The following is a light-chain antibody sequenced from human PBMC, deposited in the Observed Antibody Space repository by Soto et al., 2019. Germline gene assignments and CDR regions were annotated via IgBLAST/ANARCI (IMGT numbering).Light chain of an antibody. CDR2: RNN. J-gene: IGLJ3*02. Sequence: QTVVTRPPSLSGTPGQRVTISCSGSSSNVGDNLVYWYQQVPGTAPKLLIYRNNQRPSGVPDRFSGSKSGASASLAISGLRSEDEADYYCATWDDRLRRPVFGGGTQLTVL. CDR3: ATWDDRLRRPV. CDR1: SSNVGDNL. V-gene: IGLV1-47*01.